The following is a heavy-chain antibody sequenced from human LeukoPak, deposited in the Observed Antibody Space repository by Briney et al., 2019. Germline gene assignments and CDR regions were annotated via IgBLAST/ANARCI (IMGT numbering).Heavy chain of an antibody. Sequence: GGSLRPSCAASGFTFSSYTMNWVRQAPGPGLEWVSSISSSSTYINYADSVKGRFTISRDNAKNSLYLQMNSLRAEDTAVYYCARDRSPGNFDYWGQGTLVTVSS. CDR3: ARDRSPGNFDY. CDR1: GFTFSSYT. V-gene: IGHV3-21*01. CDR2: ISSSSTYI. J-gene: IGHJ4*02. D-gene: IGHD3-10*01.